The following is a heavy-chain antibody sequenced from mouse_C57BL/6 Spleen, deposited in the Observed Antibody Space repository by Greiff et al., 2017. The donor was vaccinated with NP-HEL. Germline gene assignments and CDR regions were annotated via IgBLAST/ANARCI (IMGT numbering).Heavy chain of an antibody. CDR3: ARGSNYGDEYAMDY. Sequence: VQLQQPGAELVKPGASVKMSCKASGYTFTSYWITWVKQRPGQGLEWIGDIYPGSGSTNYNEKFKSKATLTVDTSASTAYMQLSSLTSEDSAVYYCARGSNYGDEYAMDYWGQGTSVTVSS. D-gene: IGHD2-5*01. CDR1: GYTFTSYW. CDR2: IYPGSGST. J-gene: IGHJ4*01. V-gene: IGHV1-55*01.